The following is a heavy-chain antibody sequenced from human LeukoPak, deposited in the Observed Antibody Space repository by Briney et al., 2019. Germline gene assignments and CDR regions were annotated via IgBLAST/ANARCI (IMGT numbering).Heavy chain of an antibody. J-gene: IGHJ4*02. CDR1: GFTFSNYP. V-gene: IGHV3-23*01. Sequence: QPGGSLRLSCAASGFTFSNYPMTWVRQAPGKGLEWVSAISGSGDSTKYADSVKGRFTISRDNSKNTLYLRMNSLRAEDTAVYYCAKDWRADYWGQGTLVTVSS. CDR3: AKDWRADY. CDR2: ISGSGDST.